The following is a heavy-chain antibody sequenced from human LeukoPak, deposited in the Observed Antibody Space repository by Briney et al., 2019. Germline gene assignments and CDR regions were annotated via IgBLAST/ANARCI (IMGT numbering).Heavy chain of an antibody. CDR2: IIPIFGTA. D-gene: IGHD3-16*01. Sequence: ASVKASCKASGGTFSSYAISWVRQAPGQGLEWMGGIIPIFGTANYAQKFQGRVTITADKSTSTAYMELSSLRSEDTAVYYCASLASGSLVDYWGQGTLVTVSS. V-gene: IGHV1-69*06. J-gene: IGHJ4*02. CDR1: GGTFSSYA. CDR3: ASLASGSLVDY.